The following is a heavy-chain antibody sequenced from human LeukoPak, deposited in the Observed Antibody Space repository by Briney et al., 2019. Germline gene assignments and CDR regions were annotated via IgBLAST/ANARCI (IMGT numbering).Heavy chain of an antibody. J-gene: IGHJ3*02. CDR3: ARDWPSEWEQLPDYDAVDI. CDR1: EFTLSTYA. Sequence: PGGSLRLSCAASEFTLSTYAMNWVRQAPEKGLEWVSTISGGGGNTYYADSVKGRLTISRDNSKNTLDLQMNSLRAEDTALYYCARDWPSEWEQLPDYDAVDIWGQGTMVTVSS. V-gene: IGHV3-23*01. D-gene: IGHD1-26*01. CDR2: ISGGGGNT.